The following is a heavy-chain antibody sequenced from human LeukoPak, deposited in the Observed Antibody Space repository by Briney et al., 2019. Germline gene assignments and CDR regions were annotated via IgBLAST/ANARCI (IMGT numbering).Heavy chain of an antibody. CDR2: ISAYNGNT. V-gene: IGHV1-18*01. CDR3: ARAEDYGDYWFDP. D-gene: IGHD4-17*01. J-gene: IGHJ5*02. CDR1: GGTFSSYA. Sequence: ASVKVSCKASGGTFSSYAINWVRQAPGQGLEWMGWISAYNGNTNYAQKLQGRVTMTTDTSTSTAYMELRSLRSDDTAVYYCARAEDYGDYWFDPWGQGTLVTVSS.